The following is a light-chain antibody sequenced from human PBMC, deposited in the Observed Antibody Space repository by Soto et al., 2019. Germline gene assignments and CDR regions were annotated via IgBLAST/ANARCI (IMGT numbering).Light chain of an antibody. CDR3: CSYAGSSTWV. V-gene: IGLV2-23*02. CDR1: SSDVGSYNI. J-gene: IGLJ3*02. CDR2: EVS. Sequence: QSALTQPASVSGSPGQSITISCTGTSSDVGSYNIVSWYQQHPGKAPKLMIYEVSKLPSGVSNRFSCSKSGNTASLTISGLQAEDEADYYCCSYAGSSTWVFGGGTKLTVL.